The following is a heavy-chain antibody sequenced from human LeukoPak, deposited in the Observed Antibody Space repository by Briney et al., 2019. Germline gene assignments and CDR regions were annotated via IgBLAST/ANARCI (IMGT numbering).Heavy chain of an antibody. D-gene: IGHD4-17*01. CDR1: GFTFSSYS. Sequence: GGSLRLSCAASGFTFSSYSMIWVRQAPGKGLEWVSYVSAGSSVKYYADSVKGRFTISRDNAKNSLYLQMNSLRAEDTAVYYCARDDGDYAHPVDFWGQGTLVTVPS. CDR2: VSAGSSVK. CDR3: ARDDGDYAHPVDF. J-gene: IGHJ4*02. V-gene: IGHV3-48*04.